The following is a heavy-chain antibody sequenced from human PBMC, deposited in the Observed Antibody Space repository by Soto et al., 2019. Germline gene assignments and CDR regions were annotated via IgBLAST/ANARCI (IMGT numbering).Heavy chain of an antibody. V-gene: IGHV5-51*01. CDR1: VGNFCRSR. J-gene: IGHJ6*02. CDR3: AHIEGSSYNGMDV. Sequence: QQSSGEGCVGNFCRSRRARERQMPGKGLEWMGIIYPGDSDTRYSPSFQGQVTISADKSISTAYLQWSSLKASDTAMYYCAHIEGSSYNGMDVWGQGTTVTVSS. CDR2: IYPGDSDT. D-gene: IGHD6-13*01.